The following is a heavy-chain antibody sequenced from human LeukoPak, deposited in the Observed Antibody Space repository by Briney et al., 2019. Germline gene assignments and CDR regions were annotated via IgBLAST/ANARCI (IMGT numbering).Heavy chain of an antibody. CDR2: INQDASET. CDR3: ASHRVTHFDY. D-gene: IGHD2-21*02. Sequence: GSLRLSCAASGFTFSSYWMSWVRQAPGKGLEWVAKINQDASETYYVDSVKGRFSISRDNAKNSLSLQMSSLRAEDTAVYYCASHRVTHFDYWGQGTLVTVSS. V-gene: IGHV3-7*01. CDR1: GFTFSSYW. J-gene: IGHJ4*02.